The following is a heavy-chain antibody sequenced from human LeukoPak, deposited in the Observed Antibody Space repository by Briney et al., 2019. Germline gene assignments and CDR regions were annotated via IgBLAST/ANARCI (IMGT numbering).Heavy chain of an antibody. CDR3: ARGGIQSNAGFFFY. J-gene: IGHJ4*02. D-gene: IGHD1-26*01. V-gene: IGHV1-2*02. Sequence: SVKVSCKASGYTFTGYYMHWLRQAPGQGLAWMAWINPNSCDTKCAQQFQGRVTLTTDTSISTVYMELRRLRSDDTAVYYCARGGIQSNAGFFFYGAQGTLVTVSS. CDR1: GYTFTGYY. CDR2: INPNSCDT.